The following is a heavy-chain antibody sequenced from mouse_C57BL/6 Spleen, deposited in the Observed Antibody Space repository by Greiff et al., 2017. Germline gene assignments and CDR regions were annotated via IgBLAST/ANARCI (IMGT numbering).Heavy chain of an antibody. J-gene: IGHJ2*01. CDR2: ICSGGST. CDR3: AGEGYYDYSFDY. Sequence: VKLMESGPGLVQPSQSLSITCTVSGFSLTSYGVHWVRQSPGKGLEWLGVICSGGSTDYNAAFISRLSISKDNSKGQVFFKMNSLQADDTAIYYCAGEGYYDYSFDYWGQGTTLTVSS. V-gene: IGHV2-2*01. D-gene: IGHD2-4*01. CDR1: GFSLTSYG.